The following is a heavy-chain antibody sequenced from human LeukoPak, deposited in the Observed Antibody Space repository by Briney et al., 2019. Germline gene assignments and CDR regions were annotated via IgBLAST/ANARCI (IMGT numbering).Heavy chain of an antibody. V-gene: IGHV1-8*01. CDR1: GYTFTSYD. CDR2: MNPNSGNT. CDR3: ASGYLGITMIVVVMGY. D-gene: IGHD3-22*01. Sequence: ASVKVSCKASGYTFTSYDISWVRQATGQGLEWMGRMNPNSGNTGYAQKFQGRVTMTRNTSISTAYMELSSLRSEDTAVYYCASGYLGITMIVVVMGYWGQGTLVTVSS. J-gene: IGHJ4*02.